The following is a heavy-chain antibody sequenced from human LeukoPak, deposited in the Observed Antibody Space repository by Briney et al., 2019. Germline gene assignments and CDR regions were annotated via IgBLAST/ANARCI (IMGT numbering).Heavy chain of an antibody. D-gene: IGHD4-17*01. CDR1: GGSFSGYY. Sequence: PSETLSLTCAVYGGSFSGYYWSWIRQPPGKGLEWIGEINHSGSTNYNPSLKSRVTISVDTSKNQFSLKLSSVTAADTAVYYCARGTGDYGADNWFDPWGQGTLVTVSS. J-gene: IGHJ5*02. V-gene: IGHV4-34*01. CDR2: INHSGST. CDR3: ARGTGDYGADNWFDP.